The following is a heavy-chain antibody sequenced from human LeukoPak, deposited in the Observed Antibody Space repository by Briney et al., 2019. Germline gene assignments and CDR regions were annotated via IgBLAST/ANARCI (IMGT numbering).Heavy chain of an antibody. CDR2: IKQDGSEK. V-gene: IGHV3-7*03. J-gene: IGHJ4*02. D-gene: IGHD6-13*01. Sequence: GGSLRLSCAASGFTFSSYWMSWVRQAPGKGLEWVANIKQDGSEKYYVDSVKGRFTISRDNAKNSLCLQMNSLRAEDTAVYYCARDLIAAAGAFDYWGQGTLVTVSS. CDR3: ARDLIAAAGAFDY. CDR1: GFTFSSYW.